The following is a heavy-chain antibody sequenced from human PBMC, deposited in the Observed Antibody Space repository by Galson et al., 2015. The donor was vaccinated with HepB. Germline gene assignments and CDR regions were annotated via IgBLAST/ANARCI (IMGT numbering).Heavy chain of an antibody. CDR2: IRSSSSLI. Sequence: SLRLSCAASGFTFGSYSMNWVRQAPGKGLEWVSYIRSSSSLIYYADSVKGRFTISRDNAKNSLYLQMNGLTAEDTAVYYCARDPENSGAWEFDYWGQGTLVTVSS. CDR1: GFTFGSYS. J-gene: IGHJ4*02. V-gene: IGHV3-48*01. CDR3: ARDPENSGAWEFDY. D-gene: IGHD6-25*01.